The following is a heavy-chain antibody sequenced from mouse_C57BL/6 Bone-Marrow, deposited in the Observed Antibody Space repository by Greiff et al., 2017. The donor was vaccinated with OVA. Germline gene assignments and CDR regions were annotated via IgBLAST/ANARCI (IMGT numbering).Heavy chain of an antibody. J-gene: IGHJ2*01. CDR3: ARHEEGDDYSDY. Sequence: VQLQESGAELVKPGASVKLSCKASGYTFTEYTIHWVKQRSGQGLEWIGWFYPGSGSIKYNEKFKDKATLTPDKSSSTVYMELSRVTAEDSAVYFCARHEEGDDYSDYWGQGTTLTVSS. D-gene: IGHD2-4*01. CDR2: FYPGSGSI. CDR1: GYTFTEYT. V-gene: IGHV1-62-2*01.